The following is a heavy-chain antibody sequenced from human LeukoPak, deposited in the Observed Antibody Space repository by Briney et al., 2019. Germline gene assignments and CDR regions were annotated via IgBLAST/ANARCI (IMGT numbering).Heavy chain of an antibody. D-gene: IGHD5-24*01. J-gene: IGHJ4*02. Sequence: SETLSLTCAVYGGSFSGYYWSWIRQPPGKGLEWIGEINHSGSTNYNPSLKSRVTISVDTSKNRFSLKLSSVTAADTAVYYCAREPRWLQFPSAFDYWGQGTLVTVSS. CDR2: INHSGST. V-gene: IGHV4-34*01. CDR1: GGSFSGYY. CDR3: AREPRWLQFPSAFDY.